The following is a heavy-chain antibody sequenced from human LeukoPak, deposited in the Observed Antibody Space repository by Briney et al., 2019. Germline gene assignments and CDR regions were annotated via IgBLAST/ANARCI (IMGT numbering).Heavy chain of an antibody. CDR1: GFTSRNFP. Sequence: PGGSLRLSCADSGFTSRNFPMSWFRQAPGKGLEWVSFISRSGGRTHYADSVKGRVTTSRDNARNTLYLQMSSLRADDTAVYCCATADTWANYFQHWGQSTLVTVSS. CDR2: ISRSGGRT. CDR3: ATADTWANYFQH. V-gene: IGHV3-23*01. J-gene: IGHJ1*01. D-gene: IGHD2-8*01.